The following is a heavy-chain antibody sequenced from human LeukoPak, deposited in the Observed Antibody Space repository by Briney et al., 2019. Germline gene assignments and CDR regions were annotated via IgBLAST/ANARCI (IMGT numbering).Heavy chain of an antibody. CDR2: ISGGGGDT. Sequence: RGSLRLSCAASGFTFSSYAMSWVRQAPGKGLEWVSAISGGGGDTSFARSVKGRFTISRDNSKNTLYLLMNSLRAEDTAIYYCAGSRYFDWLPHHFDYWGQGTLVAVSS. J-gene: IGHJ4*02. CDR1: GFTFSSYA. V-gene: IGHV3-23*01. D-gene: IGHD3-9*01. CDR3: AGSRYFDWLPHHFDY.